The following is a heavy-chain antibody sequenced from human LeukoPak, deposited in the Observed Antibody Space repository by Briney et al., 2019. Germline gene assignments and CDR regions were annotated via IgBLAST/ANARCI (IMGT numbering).Heavy chain of an antibody. CDR1: GGTLTSYT. CDR3: ARAAYVGANSWPGY. CDR2: IIPIFGTA. Sequence: SVKVSCKASGGTLTSYTISWVRQAPGQGLEWMGGIIPIFGTANYAQKFQGRVTITADESTTTAYMDLSSLRSDDTAVYYCARAAYVGANSWPGYWGQGTLVTVSS. V-gene: IGHV1-69*01. D-gene: IGHD3-10*02. J-gene: IGHJ4*02.